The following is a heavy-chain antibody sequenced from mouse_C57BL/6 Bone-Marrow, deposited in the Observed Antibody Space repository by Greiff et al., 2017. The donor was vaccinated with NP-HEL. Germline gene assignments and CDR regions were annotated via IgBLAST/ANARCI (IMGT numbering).Heavy chain of an antibody. J-gene: IGHJ3*01. CDR1: GFTFSSYA. D-gene: IGHD2-4*01. Sequence: EVKLVESGGGLVKPGGSLKLSCAASGFTFSSYAMSWVRQTPEKRLEWVATISDGGSYTYYPDNVKGRFTISRDNAKNNLYLQMSHLKSEDTAMYYCARDYDYDLFAYWGQGTLVTVSA. V-gene: IGHV5-4*01. CDR3: ARDYDYDLFAY. CDR2: ISDGGSYT.